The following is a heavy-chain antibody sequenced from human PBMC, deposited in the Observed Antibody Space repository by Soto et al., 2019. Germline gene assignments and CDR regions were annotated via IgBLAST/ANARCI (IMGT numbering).Heavy chain of an antibody. Sequence: EVQLVESEGGLVQPGGSLRLSCEASGFIFTTSDMSWVRQAPGKGLEWISSITITGDTTHYADSVKGSFTISRDNSRNPGVLQKNARKVDDAAVDWWWKGGGGDHGYWGQGTLVAVSS. CDR2: ITITGDTT. CDR3: WKGGGGDHGY. V-gene: IGHV3-23*04. CDR1: GFIFTTSD. D-gene: IGHD2-21*02. J-gene: IGHJ4*02.